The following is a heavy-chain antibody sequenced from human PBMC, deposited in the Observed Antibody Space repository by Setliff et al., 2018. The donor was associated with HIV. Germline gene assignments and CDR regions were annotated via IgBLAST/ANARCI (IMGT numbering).Heavy chain of an antibody. CDR1: GGSISSRTYY. CDR3: ARDRGYCSSTSCYYYYGMDV. J-gene: IGHJ6*02. CDR2: IYYSGST. Sequence: PSETLSLTCSVSGGSISSRTYYWGWIRQPPGKGLEWIGSIYYSGSTYYNPSLRSRVTMSVDTSKNQFSLKLSSVTAADTAVYYCARDRGYCSSTSCYYYYGMDVWGQGTTVTVSS. V-gene: IGHV4-39*07. D-gene: IGHD2-2*01.